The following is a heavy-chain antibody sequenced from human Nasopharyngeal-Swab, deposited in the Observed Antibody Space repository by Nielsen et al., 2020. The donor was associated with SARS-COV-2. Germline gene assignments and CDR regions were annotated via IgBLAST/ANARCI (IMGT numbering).Heavy chain of an antibody. CDR3: AKDRDSGDDSEEYYHYYGMDV. D-gene: IGHD5-12*01. V-gene: IGHV3-23*01. CDR2: ISGGSDST. Sequence: GESLKISCAASGFTFSNFAMSWVRQAPGKGLEWVSVISGGSDSTYYTDSVRGRFTISRDNSKNTLNLQMNSLRAEDTAIYYCAKDRDSGDDSEEYYHYYGMDVWGQGAPVTVSS. J-gene: IGHJ6*02. CDR1: GFTFSNFA.